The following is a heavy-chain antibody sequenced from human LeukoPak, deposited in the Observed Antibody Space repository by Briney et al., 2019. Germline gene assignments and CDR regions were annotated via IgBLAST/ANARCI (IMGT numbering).Heavy chain of an antibody. CDR2: IYYTGST. CDR3: ARGRYGGGWYDY. V-gene: IGHV4-59*01. J-gene: IGHJ4*02. D-gene: IGHD6-19*01. Sequence: PSETLSLTCTVSGGSIDTYYWTWIRQPPGEGLEYIAYIYYTGSTDYNPSFKSRVRMSLDTFKNQFSLVLNSVTAADTAVYYCARGRYGGGWYDYWGQGTLVTVSS. CDR1: GGSIDTYY.